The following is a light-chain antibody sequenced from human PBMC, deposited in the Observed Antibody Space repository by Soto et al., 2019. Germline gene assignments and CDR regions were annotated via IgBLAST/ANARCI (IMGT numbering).Light chain of an antibody. Sequence: EIVLTQSPATLSVSPGERATLSCRASQSISRNLAWYQQKPGQAPTVLIYDASTRATGIPATFSGSGSGTDFTLTISSLQSEDFAVYYSLQYNDWPPRYTFGQGTKLEIK. CDR3: LQYNDWPPRYT. J-gene: IGKJ2*01. CDR1: QSISRN. V-gene: IGKV3-15*01. CDR2: DAS.